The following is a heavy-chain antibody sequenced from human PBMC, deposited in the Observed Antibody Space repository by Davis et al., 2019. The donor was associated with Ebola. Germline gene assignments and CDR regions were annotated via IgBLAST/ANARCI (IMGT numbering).Heavy chain of an antibody. CDR3: ARVYYDFWSGYYDY. CDR1: GFTFSTYS. D-gene: IGHD3-3*01. V-gene: IGHV3-48*04. Sequence: PGGSLRLSCAASGFTFSTYSMNWVRQAPGKGLEWMSYISSRSGTIHYADSVKGRFTISRDNAKNSLYLQMNSLRAEDTAVYYCARVYYDFWSGYYDYWGQGTLVTVSS. J-gene: IGHJ4*02. CDR2: ISSRSGTI.